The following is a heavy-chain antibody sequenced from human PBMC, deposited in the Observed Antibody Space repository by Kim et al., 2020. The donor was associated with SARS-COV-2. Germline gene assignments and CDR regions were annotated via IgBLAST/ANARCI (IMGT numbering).Heavy chain of an antibody. D-gene: IGHD1-1*01. CDR3: AKRGWPEVGIGF. CDR2: T. Sequence: TYYADSGKGRFTIPRNNSKSAVYVKMNGLRAEDTAVYYSAKRGWPEVGIGFWGQGTLVTVSS. J-gene: IGHJ4*02. V-gene: IGHV3-23*01.